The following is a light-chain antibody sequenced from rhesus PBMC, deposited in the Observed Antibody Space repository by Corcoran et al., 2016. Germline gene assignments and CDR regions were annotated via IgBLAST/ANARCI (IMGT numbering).Light chain of an antibody. CDR3: QQYNSLPFT. Sequence: DIQMTQSPSSLSASVGDRVTITCRASQDISTYLNWYQQKPGKAPKLLIYKASTLQIGVPSRFSGSGSGTEVTLTISSLQPEDFATYYCQQYNSLPFTFGPGTRLDIK. J-gene: IGKJ3*01. CDR2: KAS. CDR1: QDISTY. V-gene: IGKV1-25*01.